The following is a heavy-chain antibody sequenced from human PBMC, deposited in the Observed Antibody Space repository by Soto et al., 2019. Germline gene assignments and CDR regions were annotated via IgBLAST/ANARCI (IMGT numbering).Heavy chain of an antibody. CDR2: IYYSGST. CDR3: ARGSLGEDYYYYYMDV. V-gene: IGHV4-39*01. J-gene: IGHJ6*03. CDR1: GGSISSSSYY. D-gene: IGHD1-26*01. Sequence: QLQLQESGPGLVKPSETLSLTCTVSGGSISSSSYYWGWIRQPPGKGLEWIGSIYYSGSTYYNPSLKSRVTISVDTSKNQFSLKLSSVTDADTAVYYCARGSLGEDYYYYYMDVWGKGTTVTVSS.